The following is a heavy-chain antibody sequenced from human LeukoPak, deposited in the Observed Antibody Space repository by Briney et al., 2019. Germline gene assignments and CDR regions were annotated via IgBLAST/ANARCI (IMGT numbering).Heavy chain of an antibody. Sequence: SETLSLTCAVYGGSFSGYYWSWIRQPPGKGLEWIGEINHSGSTNYNPSLKSRVTKSVATSQTQFSLELSSVTAADTAVYYRARSPLVVVPAAIRYYYYYYMDVWGKGTTVTVSS. V-gene: IGHV4-34*01. CDR2: INHSGST. CDR1: GGSFSGYY. J-gene: IGHJ6*03. CDR3: ARSPLVVVPAAIRYYYYYYMDV. D-gene: IGHD2-2*01.